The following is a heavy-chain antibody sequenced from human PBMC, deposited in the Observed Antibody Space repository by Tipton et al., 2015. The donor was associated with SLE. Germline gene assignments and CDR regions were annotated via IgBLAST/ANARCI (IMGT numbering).Heavy chain of an antibody. V-gene: IGHV4-39*07. CDR3: ARETYSLAFDI. CDR2: IYYSGNT. CDR1: GAPISSSRYY. Sequence: TLSLTCTVSGAPISSSRYYWGWLRQPPGKGLEWIGNIYYSGNTYSSPPLKSRVTISVDTSKNQFSLKLSSVTAADTAVYYCARETYSLAFDIWGQGTMVTVSS. J-gene: IGHJ3*02. D-gene: IGHD1-26*01.